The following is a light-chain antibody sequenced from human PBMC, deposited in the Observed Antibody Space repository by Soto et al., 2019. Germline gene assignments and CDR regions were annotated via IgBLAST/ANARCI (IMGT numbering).Light chain of an antibody. V-gene: IGLV2-14*01. CDR3: SSYTTSNTRQIV. CDR2: DVS. CDR1: SSDVGGYNY. J-gene: IGLJ1*01. Sequence: LTQPASVSGSPGQSITISCTGTSSDVGGYNYVSWYQQHPGKAPKFLIYDVSNRPSGVSNRFSGSKSGNTASLTISGLQAEDEADYYCSSYTTSNTRQIVFGTGTKVTVL.